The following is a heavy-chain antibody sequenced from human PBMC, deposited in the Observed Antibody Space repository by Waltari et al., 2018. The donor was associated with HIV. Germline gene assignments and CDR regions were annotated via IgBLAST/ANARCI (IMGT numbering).Heavy chain of an antibody. CDR2: LNSDGSSR. CDR3: ARASHYIEFSTFDGDYYFDV. V-gene: IGHV3-74*01. J-gene: IGHJ4*02. Sequence: VQLVESGGGSIKTGGSLRLSCTASGFSVSNLWMDWGRQGPGKGLVWVARLNSDGSSRNYADAVKGRFVISRDNARNTVYLQLNSLRVEDTAMYFCARASHYIEFSTFDGDYYFDVWGRGTRVAVSS. CDR1: GFSVSNLW. D-gene: IGHD2-15*01.